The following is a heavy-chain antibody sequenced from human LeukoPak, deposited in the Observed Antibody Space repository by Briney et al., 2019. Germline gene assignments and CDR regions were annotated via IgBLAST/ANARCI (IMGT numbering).Heavy chain of an antibody. CDR1: GFTFSSYS. Sequence: KSGGSLRLSCAASGFTFSSYSMNWVRQAPGKGLEWVSSISSSSSYIYYADSVKGRFTISRDNAKNSLYLQMNSLRAEDTAVYYCARRRSSSWNTDYWGQGTLVTVSS. V-gene: IGHV3-21*01. CDR2: ISSSSSYI. J-gene: IGHJ4*02. D-gene: IGHD6-13*01. CDR3: ARRRSSSWNTDY.